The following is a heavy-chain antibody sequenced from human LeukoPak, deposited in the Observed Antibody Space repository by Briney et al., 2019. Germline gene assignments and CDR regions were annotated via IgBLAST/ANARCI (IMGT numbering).Heavy chain of an antibody. CDR2: IHHSGST. V-gene: IGHV4-34*01. D-gene: IGHD5-18*01. CDR3: ARVRGYSYGYLDY. CDR1: GGSFSSYY. J-gene: IGHJ4*02. Sequence: SETLSLTCAVYGGSFSSYYWSWFRQPPGKGLEWIGEIHHSGSTNYNQSLTSRVTISVDTSKNQFSLKMTSVTAADTAVYYCARVRGYSYGYLDYWGQGTLLTVSS.